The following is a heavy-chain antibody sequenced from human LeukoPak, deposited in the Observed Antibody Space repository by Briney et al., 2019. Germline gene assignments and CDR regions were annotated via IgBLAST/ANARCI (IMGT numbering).Heavy chain of an antibody. V-gene: IGHV4-39*07. CDR2: IYYSGST. Sequence: SETLSLTCSVSGGSISSSSYYWGWIRQPPGKGLEWIGSIYYSGSTYYNPSLKSRVTISVDTSKNQFSLKLSSVTAADTAVYYCARGIYDSSGRKQGAWGDWGQGTLVTVSS. CDR3: ARGIYDSSGRKQGAWGD. CDR1: GGSISSSSYY. D-gene: IGHD3-22*01. J-gene: IGHJ4*02.